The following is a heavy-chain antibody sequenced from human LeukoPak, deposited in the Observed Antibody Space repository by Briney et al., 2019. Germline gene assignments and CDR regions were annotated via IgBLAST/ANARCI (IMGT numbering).Heavy chain of an antibody. CDR3: ASALYYDSSGYCRD. CDR2: LSGSGITT. Sequence: GGSLRLSCAASGFTFSSYTMSWVRQAPGKGLEWVSGLSGSGITTYYADSVKGRFTISRDNSKNTLYLQMNSLRAEDTAVYYCASALYYDSSGYCRDWGQGTLVTVSS. CDR1: GFTFSSYT. J-gene: IGHJ4*02. V-gene: IGHV3-23*01. D-gene: IGHD3-22*01.